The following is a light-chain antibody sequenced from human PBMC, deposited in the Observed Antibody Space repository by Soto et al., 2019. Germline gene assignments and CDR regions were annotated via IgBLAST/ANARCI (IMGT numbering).Light chain of an antibody. CDR2: GAS. CDR3: QQYGSSPPIT. J-gene: IGKJ5*01. Sequence: EIVLTQSPGTLSLSPGERATLSCRASQSVSSSYLAWYQQKPGQAPRLLIYGASSRATGIPDRFSGSVSGTDFALTISILEPEDFAVYYCQQYGSSPPITFGQGTRLEIK. V-gene: IGKV3-20*01. CDR1: QSVSSSY.